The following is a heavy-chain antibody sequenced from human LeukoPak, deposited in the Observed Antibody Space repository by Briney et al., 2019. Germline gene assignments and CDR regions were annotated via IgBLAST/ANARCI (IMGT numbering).Heavy chain of an antibody. CDR3: AREPHIAVVTHFDY. J-gene: IGHJ4*02. V-gene: IGHV3-7*01. CDR1: GFTFSSHW. D-gene: IGHD6-19*01. CDR2: IKQDGSEK. Sequence: GGSLRLSCAASGFTFSSHWMSWVRQAPGKGLEWVANIKQDGSEKYYVDSVKGRFTISRDNAKNSLFLQMNSLRAEDTAVYHCAREPHIAVVTHFDYWGQGTLVTVSS.